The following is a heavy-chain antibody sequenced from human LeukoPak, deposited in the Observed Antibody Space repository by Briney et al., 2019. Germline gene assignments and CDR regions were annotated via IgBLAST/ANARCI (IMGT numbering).Heavy chain of an antibody. CDR2: IIPIFGTA. Sequence: APVKVSCKASGGTFSSYAISWVRQAPGQGLEWMGGIIPIFGTANYAQKFQGRVTITTDESTSTAYMELSSLRSEDTAVYYCASGSVYYYDSSGYYYFDYWGQGTLVTVSS. J-gene: IGHJ4*02. CDR1: GGTFSSYA. CDR3: ASGSVYYYDSSGYYYFDY. V-gene: IGHV1-69*05. D-gene: IGHD3-22*01.